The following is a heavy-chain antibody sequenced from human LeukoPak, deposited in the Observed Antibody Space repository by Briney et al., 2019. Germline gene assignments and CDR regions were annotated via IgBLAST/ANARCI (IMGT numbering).Heavy chain of an antibody. CDR1: GGSISSYY. V-gene: IGHV4-59*08. CDR2: IYYSGST. D-gene: IGHD6-25*01. J-gene: IGHJ3*02. CDR3: ARHLGYAFDI. Sequence: PSETLSLTCTVPGGSISSYYWSWIRQPPGKGLEWIGYIYYSGSTNYNPSLKSRDTISVDTSKNQFSLKLSSVTAADTAVYYCARHLGYAFDIWGQGTMVTVSS.